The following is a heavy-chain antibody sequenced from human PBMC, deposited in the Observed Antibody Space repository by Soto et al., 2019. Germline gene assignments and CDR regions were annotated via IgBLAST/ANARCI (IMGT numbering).Heavy chain of an antibody. CDR2: IYYSGRT. D-gene: IGHD3-22*01. J-gene: IGHJ6*02. CDR3: ALGGYWVTTYYYYYGMDV. V-gene: IGHV4-39*01. Sequence: SETLSLTCAVSGGPISSRTYSWGWIRQPPGKGLEWIGTIYYSGRTYYNPSLKSRVTISVDTSKNQFSLKLSSVTAADTAVYYCALGGYWVTTYYYYYGMDVWGQGTTVTVS. CDR1: GGPISSRTYS.